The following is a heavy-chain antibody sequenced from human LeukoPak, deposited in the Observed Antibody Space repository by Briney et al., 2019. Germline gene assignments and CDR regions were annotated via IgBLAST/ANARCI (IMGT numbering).Heavy chain of an antibody. D-gene: IGHD1-26*01. CDR2: ISTSSNYI. Sequence: GGSLRLSCAASGFTFNTYSMNWVRQAPGKGLEWVSSISTSSNYIYYADSVKGRFTISRDNAKNSLYLQMNSLRAEDTAVYYCARESKVRTTAFDYWGQGTLVTVSS. CDR3: ARESKVRTTAFDY. V-gene: IGHV3-21*01. CDR1: GFTFNTYS. J-gene: IGHJ4*02.